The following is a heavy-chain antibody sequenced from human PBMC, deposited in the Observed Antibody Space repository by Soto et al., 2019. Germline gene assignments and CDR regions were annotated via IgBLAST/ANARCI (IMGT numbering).Heavy chain of an antibody. J-gene: IGHJ4*02. CDR2: INPNSGGT. CDR3: AKSGSLFRPSLGYFDY. CDR1: GFTFTGHY. D-gene: IGHD1-26*01. Sequence: ASVKVSCKASGFTFTGHYIHWGRQAPGQGREWMGGINPNSGGTSYAQKFQGRVTMTRDTSITPAYMELSRPSSDDTAVYYCAKSGSLFRPSLGYFDYWGQGTMVTVSS. V-gene: IGHV1-2*02.